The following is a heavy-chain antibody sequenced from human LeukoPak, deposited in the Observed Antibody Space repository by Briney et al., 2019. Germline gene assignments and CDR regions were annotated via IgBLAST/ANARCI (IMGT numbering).Heavy chain of an antibody. Sequence: ASVKVSCKTSGYTFTNFGLSWVRQAPGHGPEWMGWISPYNGDTNYAQKYQGRVTMTTDTSTNTAYMELRSLRSDDTAVYYCARDNGLVVTLDYWGQGTLVTVSS. D-gene: IGHD2-21*02. V-gene: IGHV1-18*01. J-gene: IGHJ4*02. CDR1: GYTFTNFG. CDR2: ISPYNGDT. CDR3: ARDNGLVVTLDY.